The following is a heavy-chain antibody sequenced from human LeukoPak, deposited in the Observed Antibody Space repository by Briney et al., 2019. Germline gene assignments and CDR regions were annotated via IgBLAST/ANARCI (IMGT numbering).Heavy chain of an antibody. J-gene: IGHJ4*02. CDR2: IYYSGST. D-gene: IGHD2-2*01. CDR1: GGSISSSSYY. Sequence: PSETLSLTCTVSGGSISSSSYYWGWIRQPPGKGLEWIGSIYYSGSTYYNPSLKSRVTISVDTSKNHFSLKLSSVTAADTAVYYCARKYCSSTSCYYAYWGQGTLVTVSS. V-gene: IGHV4-39*02. CDR3: ARKYCSSTSCYYAY.